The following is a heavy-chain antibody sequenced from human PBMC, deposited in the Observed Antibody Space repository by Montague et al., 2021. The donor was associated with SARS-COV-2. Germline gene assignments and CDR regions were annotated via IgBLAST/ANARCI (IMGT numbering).Heavy chain of an antibody. CDR3: ARLSAITLVRGITKADFSNYGMDV. CDR2: INHSGST. D-gene: IGHD3-10*01. V-gene: IGHV4-34*01. CDR1: SGSFRGYY. J-gene: IGHJ6*02. Sequence: SETLSLTCAVSSGSFRGYYWSWIRQPPGKGLEWIGEINHSGSTTYNPSLESRVSISVDTSNKQFSLKVTSVTAADTAVYYCARLSAITLVRGITKADFSNYGMDVGGQGTTVTVSS.